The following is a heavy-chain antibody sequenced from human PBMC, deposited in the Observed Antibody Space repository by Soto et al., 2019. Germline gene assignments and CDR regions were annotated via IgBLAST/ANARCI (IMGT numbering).Heavy chain of an antibody. CDR2: ISGSGDKT. CDR1: GFTFSSYA. Sequence: SGFTFSSYAMSWVRQAPGKGLEWVSAISGSGDKTSYADSVKGWFTVSRDNSKSTLFLQMNSLIIEDTSLYYCARDLGRVDPMDYWGPGTLVTVS. V-gene: IGHV3-23*01. CDR3: ARDLGRVDPMDY. J-gene: IGHJ4*02. D-gene: IGHD2-15*01.